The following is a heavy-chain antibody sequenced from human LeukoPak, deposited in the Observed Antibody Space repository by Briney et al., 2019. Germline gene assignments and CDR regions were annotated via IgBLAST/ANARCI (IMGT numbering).Heavy chain of an antibody. CDR3: ARRLAAANTDAFDI. J-gene: IGHJ3*02. D-gene: IGHD6-13*01. CDR1: GYSFTTYW. CDR2: IYPGDSDT. V-gene: IGHV5-51*01. Sequence: GESLKISCKGSGYSFTTYWIAWVRQMPGKGLEWMGIIYPGDSDTRYSPSFQGQVTISADKSISSAYLQWSSLKASDTAMYYCARRLAAANTDAFDIWGQGTMVTISS.